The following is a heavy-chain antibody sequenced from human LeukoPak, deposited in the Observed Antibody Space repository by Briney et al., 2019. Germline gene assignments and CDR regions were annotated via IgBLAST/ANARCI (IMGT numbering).Heavy chain of an antibody. J-gene: IGHJ4*02. V-gene: IGHV4-34*01. CDR3: ARGSGYCTNGVCSLYYFDY. CDR1: GGSFSSYY. CDR2: IKHSGST. D-gene: IGHD2-8*01. Sequence: SETLSLTCAVYGGSFSSYYWSWIRQPPGKRLEWIGEIKHSGSTNYNPSLKSRVTISVDTSKNQFSLKLSSVTAADTAVYYCARGSGYCTNGVCSLYYFDYWGQGTLVTVSS.